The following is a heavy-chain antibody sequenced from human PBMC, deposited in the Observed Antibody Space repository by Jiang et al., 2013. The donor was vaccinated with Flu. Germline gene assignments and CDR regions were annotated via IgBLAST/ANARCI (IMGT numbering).Heavy chain of an antibody. CDR3: ARIDVVPATGIDY. D-gene: IGHD2-2*01. J-gene: IGHJ4*02. CDR2: IYPGDSDT. V-gene: IGHV5-51*01. Sequence: WVRQMPGKGLEWMGIIYPGDSDTRYSPSFQGQVTISADKSISTAYLQWSSLKASDTAMYYCARIDVVPATGIDYWGQGTLVTVSS.